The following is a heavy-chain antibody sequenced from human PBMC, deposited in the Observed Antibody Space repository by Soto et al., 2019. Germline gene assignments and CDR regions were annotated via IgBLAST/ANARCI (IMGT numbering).Heavy chain of an antibody. CDR3: GTVFEH. Sequence: EVQLVESGGGSVQPGGPRKLSCVAFGIPFPNYWMPWVRQVPGKGLVWVARVDSDGRGTNYADFVKGRFTISRDNAKNTLYLQMNSLRVEDTAMYYGGTVFEHWGQGIPVTVSS. J-gene: IGHJ4*02. CDR1: GIPFPNYW. V-gene: IGHV3-74*01. CDR2: VDSDGRGT.